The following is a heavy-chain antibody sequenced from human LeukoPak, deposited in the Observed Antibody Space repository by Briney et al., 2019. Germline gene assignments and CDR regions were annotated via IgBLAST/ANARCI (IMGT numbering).Heavy chain of an antibody. V-gene: IGHV3-48*03. D-gene: IGHD2-21*01. J-gene: IGHJ5*02. CDR2: ISSSGSTI. CDR3: AGFTHSPQFDP. Sequence: PGGSLRLSCAASGFTFSSYEMNWVRQAPGKGLEWVSYISSSGSTIYYADSAKGRFTISRDNAKNSLYLQMNSLRAEDTAVYYCAGFTHSPQFDPWGQGTLVTVSS. CDR1: GFTFSSYE.